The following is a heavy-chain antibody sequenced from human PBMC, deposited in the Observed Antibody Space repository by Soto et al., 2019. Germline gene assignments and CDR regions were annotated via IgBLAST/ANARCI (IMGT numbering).Heavy chain of an antibody. CDR3: ARGVRDNLRRSDYMDV. CDR2: VYYSGGT. V-gene: IGHV4-59*01. Sequence: QVQLQESGPGLVRPSETLSLTCNVSGGSINNYWWSWIRKPPGKGLEWVGYVYYSGGTNYTPSRKSRLTISADRARNEFSLRLRSVTAADTAVYFLARGVRDNLRRSDYMDVWGKGTAITVSS. J-gene: IGHJ6*03. CDR1: GGSINNYW. D-gene: IGHD3-10*01.